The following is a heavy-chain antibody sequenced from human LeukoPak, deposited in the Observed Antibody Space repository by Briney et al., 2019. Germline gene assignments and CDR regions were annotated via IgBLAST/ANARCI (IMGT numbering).Heavy chain of an antibody. D-gene: IGHD3-22*01. CDR3: ARDYYDSSPDAFDI. J-gene: IGHJ3*02. V-gene: IGHV3-48*02. Sequence: GGSLRLSCAASGFTFSSYSMNWVRQAPGKGLEWVSYISSSSSTIYYADSVKGRSTISRDNAKNSLYLQMNSLRDEDTAVYYCARDYYDSSPDAFDIWGQGTMVTVSS. CDR2: ISSSSSTI. CDR1: GFTFSSYS.